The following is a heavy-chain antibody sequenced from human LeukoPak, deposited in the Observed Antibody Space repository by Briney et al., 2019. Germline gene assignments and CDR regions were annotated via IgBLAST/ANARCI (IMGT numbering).Heavy chain of an antibody. D-gene: IGHD1-1*01. Sequence: SEXXSLTCTVSGGSISSYYWSWIRQPAGKGLEWIGRIYTSGSTNYNPSLTSRVTISVDKSKNQFSLKLSSVTAADTAVYYCAREGPWTLYYFDYWGQGTLVTVSS. CDR2: IYTSGST. CDR1: GGSISSYY. J-gene: IGHJ4*02. V-gene: IGHV4-4*07. CDR3: AREGPWTLYYFDY.